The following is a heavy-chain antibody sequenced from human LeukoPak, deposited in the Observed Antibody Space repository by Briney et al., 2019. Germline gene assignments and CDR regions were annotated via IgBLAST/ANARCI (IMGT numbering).Heavy chain of an antibody. CDR1: GGSISSGPYY. J-gene: IGHJ3*02. D-gene: IGHD1-1*01. CDR3: ARDRDWDEVFDI. CDR2: ISIRGST. V-gene: IGHV4-61*02. Sequence: SQTLSLTCTICGGSISSGPYYWSWIRQPAGKRLEYIGRISIRGSTDYSPSLKSRVTISVDTSNNQFSLTLTSVTAADTAMYYCARDRDWDEVFDIWGQGTMVTVSS.